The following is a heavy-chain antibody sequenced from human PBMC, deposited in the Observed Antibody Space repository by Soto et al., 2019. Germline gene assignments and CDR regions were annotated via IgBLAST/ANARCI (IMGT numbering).Heavy chain of an antibody. CDR1: GFTFSSYS. J-gene: IGHJ6*02. D-gene: IGHD3-3*01. CDR2: ISSSSSTI. CDR3: ARDSHEVLPYDFWSGSQYYGMDV. V-gene: IGHV3-48*02. Sequence: EVQLVESGGGLVQPGGSLRLSCAASGFTFSSYSMNWVRQAPGKGLEWVSYISSSSSTIYYADSVKGRFTISRDNAKNSLYLQMNSLTDEDTAVYYCARDSHEVLPYDFWSGSQYYGMDVWGQGTTVTVSS.